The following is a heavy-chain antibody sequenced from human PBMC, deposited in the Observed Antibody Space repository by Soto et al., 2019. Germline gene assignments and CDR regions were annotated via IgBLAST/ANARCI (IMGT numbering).Heavy chain of an antibody. Sequence: SETLSLTCAVSGGSISSGGYSWSWIRQPPGKGLEWIGYIYHSGSTNYNPSLKSRVTISVDTSKNQFSLKLSSVTAADTAVYYCARDRGYCSSTSCYGGYNWFDPWGQGTLVTVSS. CDR1: GGSISSGGYS. V-gene: IGHV4-30-2*01. D-gene: IGHD2-2*01. J-gene: IGHJ5*02. CDR3: ARDRGYCSSTSCYGGYNWFDP. CDR2: IYHSGST.